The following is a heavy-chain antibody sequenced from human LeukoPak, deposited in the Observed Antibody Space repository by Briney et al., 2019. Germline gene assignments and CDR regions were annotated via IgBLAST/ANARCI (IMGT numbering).Heavy chain of an antibody. V-gene: IGHV1-2*02. D-gene: IGHD3-22*01. Sequence: GASVKVSCKASGYTFTSYYMHWVRQAPGQGLEWMGWINPNSGGTNYAQKFQGRVTMTRDTSISTAYMELSRLRSDDTAVYYCARDFRTYYYDSSGYGDYWGQGTLVTVSS. CDR1: GYTFTSYY. J-gene: IGHJ4*02. CDR3: ARDFRTYYYDSSGYGDY. CDR2: INPNSGGT.